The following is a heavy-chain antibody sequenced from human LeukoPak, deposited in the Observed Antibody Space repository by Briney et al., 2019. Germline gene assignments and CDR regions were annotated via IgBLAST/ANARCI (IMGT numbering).Heavy chain of an antibody. CDR2: INPNSGGT. CDR3: AREGSTMVRGVIPFDY. V-gene: IGHV1-2*02. J-gene: IGHJ4*02. Sequence: ASVKVSCKASGYTFTGYYMHWVRQAPGQGLEWMGWINPNSGGTNYAQKFQGRVTMTRDTSISTAYMELSRLRSDDTAVYYCAREGSTMVRGVIPFDYWGQGTLVTVSS. CDR1: GYTFTGYY. D-gene: IGHD3-10*01.